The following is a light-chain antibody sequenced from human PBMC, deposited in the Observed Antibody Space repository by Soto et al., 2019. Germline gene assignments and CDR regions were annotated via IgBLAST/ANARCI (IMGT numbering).Light chain of an antibody. CDR1: QSVSSY. J-gene: IGKJ3*01. V-gene: IGKV3-11*01. Sequence: EIVLTQSPATLSLSPGERATLSCRASQSVSSYLAWYQQKPGQAPRLLIYDTSKRATGIPARFSGSGSGTDFTLTNSGIEPEEFAVSYCQQRTNWPRSFTFGPGTKVDIK. CDR2: DTS. CDR3: QQRTNWPRSFT.